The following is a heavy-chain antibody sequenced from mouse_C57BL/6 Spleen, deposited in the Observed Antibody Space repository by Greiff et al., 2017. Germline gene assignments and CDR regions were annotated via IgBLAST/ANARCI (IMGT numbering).Heavy chain of an antibody. CDR3: TRGSYGSHPAWFAY. CDR2: IDPETGGT. J-gene: IGHJ3*01. CDR1: GYTFTDYE. Sequence: VQLQQSGAELVRPGASVTLSCKASGYTFTDYEMHWVKQTPVHGLEWIGAIDPETGGTAYNQKFKGKAILTADKSSSTAYMELRSLTSEDSAVYYCTRGSYGSHPAWFAYWGQGTLVTVSA. D-gene: IGHD1-1*01. V-gene: IGHV1-15*01.